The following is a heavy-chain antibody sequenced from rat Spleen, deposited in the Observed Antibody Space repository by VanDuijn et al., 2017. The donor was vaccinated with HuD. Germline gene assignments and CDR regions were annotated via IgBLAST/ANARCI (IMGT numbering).Heavy chain of an antibody. Sequence: EVQLVESGGGIVQPGRSLKLSCAASGFIFSIYGMAWVRQTPTKGLEWVASITTGSANTYYRDSVKGRFTISRDNAKSTLYLQMDSLRSEDTATYYCARGANYAVDYWGQGVMVTVSS. D-gene: IGHD1-10*01. V-gene: IGHV5S13*01. CDR3: ARGANYAVDY. CDR2: ITTGSANT. CDR1: GFIFSIYG. J-gene: IGHJ2*01.